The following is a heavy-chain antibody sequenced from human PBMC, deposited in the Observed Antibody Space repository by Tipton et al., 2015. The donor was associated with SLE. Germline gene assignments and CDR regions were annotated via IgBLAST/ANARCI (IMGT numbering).Heavy chain of an antibody. J-gene: IGHJ4*02. CDR3: ATDVGARRNY. D-gene: IGHD1-26*01. CDR2: ISAYNGNT. V-gene: IGHV1-18*04. CDR1: GYTFTRFA. Sequence: QLVQSGAEVKKPGASLTVSCKASGYTFTRFAISWVRQAPGQGLEWMGWISAYNGNTNYAEKFQGRVTMTTDTSTTTAYLEMKSLRSDDTAVYFCATDVGARRNYWGQGALVTVSS.